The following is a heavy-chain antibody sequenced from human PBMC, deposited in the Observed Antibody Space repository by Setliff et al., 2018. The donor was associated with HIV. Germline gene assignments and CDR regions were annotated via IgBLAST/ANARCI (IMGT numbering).Heavy chain of an antibody. CDR2: IYYSGST. V-gene: IGHV4-59*01. Sequence: SETLSLTCTVSGGSISSYYWTWIRQPPGKGLEWIGYIYYSGSTNYNPSLKSRVTISVDTSKNQFSLKLSSVTAADTAVYYCAREGLAVAGLNWFDPWGQGTQVTVSS. D-gene: IGHD6-19*01. J-gene: IGHJ5*02. CDR3: AREGLAVAGLNWFDP. CDR1: GGSISSYY.